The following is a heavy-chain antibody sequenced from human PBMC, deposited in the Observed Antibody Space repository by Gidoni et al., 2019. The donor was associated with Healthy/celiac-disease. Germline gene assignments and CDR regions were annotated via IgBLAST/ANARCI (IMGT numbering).Heavy chain of an antibody. CDR1: GFTFSSYA. J-gene: IGHJ4*02. V-gene: IGHV3-23*01. CDR2: ISGSGGST. CDR3: AKRSRLGYCDY. D-gene: IGHD3-22*01. Sequence: EVQLLESGGGLVQPGVPLSLSCAASGFTFSSYAMSWVRQAPGKGLEWVSAISGSGGSTYYADSVKGRFTISRDNSKNTLYLQMNSLRAEDTAVYYCAKRSRLGYCDYWGQGTLVTVSS.